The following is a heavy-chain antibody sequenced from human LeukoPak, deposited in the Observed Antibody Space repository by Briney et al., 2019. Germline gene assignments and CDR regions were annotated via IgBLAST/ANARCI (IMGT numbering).Heavy chain of an antibody. D-gene: IGHD2-15*01. CDR1: GGTFNSYI. CDR3: ARDQRPSCLGGICYSGDY. J-gene: IGHJ4*02. V-gene: IGHV1-69*13. Sequence: GASVKVSCKASGGTFNSYIVTWVRQAPGQGLEWMGGIVPIIGTANYAQKFQGRVTITADDSTSTAYMELRSLRSEDTAIYYCARDQRPSCLGGICYSGDYRGQGTLVTVTS. CDR2: IVPIIGTA.